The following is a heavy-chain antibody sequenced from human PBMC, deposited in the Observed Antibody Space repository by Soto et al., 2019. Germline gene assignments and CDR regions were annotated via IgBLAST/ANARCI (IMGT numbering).Heavy chain of an antibody. CDR3: ARDSGVGSCSGGSCYTSNWFDP. Sequence: QVQLVESGGGVVQPGRSLRLSCVASGFTFSNHGMHWVRQAPGKGLEWVEVISFEGSIKYYTDSVKGRFTISRDDSKNTVYLQMNSLRAEDTAVYFCARDSGVGSCSGGSCYTSNWFDPWGQGTLVTVSS. CDR2: ISFEGSIK. V-gene: IGHV3-30*03. CDR1: GFTFSNHG. J-gene: IGHJ5*02. D-gene: IGHD2-15*01.